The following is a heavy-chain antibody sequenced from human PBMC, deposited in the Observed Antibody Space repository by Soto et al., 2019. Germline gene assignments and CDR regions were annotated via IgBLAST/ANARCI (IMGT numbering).Heavy chain of an antibody. D-gene: IGHD2-2*01. J-gene: IGHJ4*02. CDR2: IYYSGST. CDR1: GGSISSYY. V-gene: IGHV4-59*01. CDR3: ARAVLPATAPFDY. Sequence: QVQLQESGPRLVKPSETLSLTCIVSGGSISSYYWSWIRQPPGKGLEWIGYIYYSGSTNYNPTLKRRVTISGDTSNIQFSRKLSSVSAADTVVYYWARAVLPATAPFDYWGQGTLVTVSS.